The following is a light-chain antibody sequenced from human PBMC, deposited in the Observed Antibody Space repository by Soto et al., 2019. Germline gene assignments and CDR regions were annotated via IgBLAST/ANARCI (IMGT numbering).Light chain of an antibody. V-gene: IGKV3-20*01. CDR1: QGISSTY. CDR3: QQYGSTPWT. Sequence: EIVLTQSPGTLSLSPGERATLSFRASQGISSTYLAWYQQKPGQAPRLLIYGVSSRATGVPDRFSGSGSGTDFTLTISRLEPEDFAVYYCQQYGSTPWTFGQGTKVDIK. J-gene: IGKJ1*01. CDR2: GVS.